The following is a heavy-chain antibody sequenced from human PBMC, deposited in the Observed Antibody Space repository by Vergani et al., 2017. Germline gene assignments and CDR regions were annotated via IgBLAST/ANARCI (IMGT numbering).Heavy chain of an antibody. CDR2: ISYDGTQK. D-gene: IGHD1-1*01. Sequence: QVHLVESGGGVVQPGRSLRLSCVVSGFTSSYYGMHWVRQAPGKGLEWVAVISYDGTQKYYADSVKGRFTISRDNSKSTRYLQMNSLRTEDTAVYYCATKICGTPGCQIGYFREWVQGTLVTVSS. CDR3: ATKICGTPGCQIGYFRE. V-gene: IGHV3-30*03. J-gene: IGHJ1*01. CDR1: GFTSSYYG.